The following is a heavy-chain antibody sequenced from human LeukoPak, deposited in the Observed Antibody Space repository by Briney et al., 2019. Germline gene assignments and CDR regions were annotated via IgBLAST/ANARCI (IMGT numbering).Heavy chain of an antibody. Sequence: PGRSLRLSCAASGFTFSSYAMHWVRQAPGKGLEWVAVISYDGSNKYYADSVKGRFTISRDNSKSTLYLQMNSLRAEDTAVYYCAFPHYYGSGSWKIYYYGMDVWGQGTTVTVSS. CDR2: ISYDGSNK. CDR1: GFTFSSYA. D-gene: IGHD3-10*01. CDR3: AFPHYYGSGSWKIYYYGMDV. V-gene: IGHV3-30-3*02. J-gene: IGHJ6*02.